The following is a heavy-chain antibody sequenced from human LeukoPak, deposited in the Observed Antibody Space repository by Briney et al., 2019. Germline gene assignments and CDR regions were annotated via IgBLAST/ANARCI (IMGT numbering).Heavy chain of an antibody. J-gene: IGHJ4*02. V-gene: IGHV3-15*01. CDR1: GITFSNAW. D-gene: IGHD6-13*01. Sequence: MPGGSLRLSCAASGITFSNAWMSWVRQAPGKGLEWVGRIKTKTDGATTDYAAPVKGRFIISRDESKTTLYLQMNSLKTEDTAVYYCTTGSHYSSSSYGEGYWGQGTLVTVSS. CDR2: IKTKTDGATT. CDR3: TTGSHYSSSSYGEGY.